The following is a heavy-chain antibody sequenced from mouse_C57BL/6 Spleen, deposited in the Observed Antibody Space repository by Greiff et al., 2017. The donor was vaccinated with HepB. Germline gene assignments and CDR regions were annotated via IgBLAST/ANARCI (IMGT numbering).Heavy chain of an antibody. J-gene: IGHJ2*01. CDR3: ARKDVLLYYFDY. CDR2: FYPGDGDT. Sequence: QVQLKESGAELVKPGASVKISCKASGYAFSSYWMNWVKQRPGKGLEWIGQFYPGDGDTNYNGKFKGKATLTADKSSSTAYMQLSSLTSEDSAVYFCARKDVLLYYFDYWGQGTTRTVSS. CDR1: GYAFSSYW. V-gene: IGHV1-80*01.